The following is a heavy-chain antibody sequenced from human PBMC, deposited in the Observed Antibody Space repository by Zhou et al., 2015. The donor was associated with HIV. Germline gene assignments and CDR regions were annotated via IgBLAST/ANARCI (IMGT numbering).Heavy chain of an antibody. D-gene: IGHD6-19*01. CDR2: ISYDGNNK. CDR3: ARGMLLVGKVGARGFDY. Sequence: QVQLVESGGGVVQPGRSLRLSCAASGFTFSRYAMHWVRQAPGKGLEWVAVISYDGNNKHYADSVKGRFTISRDNSKNTLYLQMNSLRPEDTAVYYCARGMLLVGKVGARGFDYWGQGTLVTVSS. J-gene: IGHJ4*02. V-gene: IGHV3-30-3*01. CDR1: GFTFSRYA.